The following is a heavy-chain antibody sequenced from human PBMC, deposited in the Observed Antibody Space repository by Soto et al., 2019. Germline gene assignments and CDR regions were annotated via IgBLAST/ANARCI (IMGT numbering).Heavy chain of an antibody. D-gene: IGHD3-22*01. Sequence: PEGSLRLSCAASGFTFSNYAMSWVRQAPGKGLEWVSYISSSGSTIYYADSVKGRFTISRDNAKNSLYLQMNSLRAEDTAVYYCSGYYSYAFDIWGQGTMVTVSS. CDR1: GFTFSNYA. J-gene: IGHJ3*02. V-gene: IGHV3-11*01. CDR2: ISSSGSTI. CDR3: SGYYSYAFDI.